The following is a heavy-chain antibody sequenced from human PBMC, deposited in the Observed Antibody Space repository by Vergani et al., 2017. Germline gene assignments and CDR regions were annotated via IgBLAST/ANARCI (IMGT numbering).Heavy chain of an antibody. CDR2: IWYDGSNK. V-gene: IGHV3-33*01. CDR3: AAGTAIGYYYGMDV. Sequence: QVQLVESGGGVVQPGRSLRLSCAASGFTFSSYGMHWVRQAPGKGLEWVAVIWYDGSNKYYADSVKGRFTISRDNSKNTLYLQMNSLRAEDTAVYYCAAGTAIGYYYGMDVWGQGTTVTVSS. J-gene: IGHJ6*02. D-gene: IGHD2-21*02. CDR1: GFTFSSYG.